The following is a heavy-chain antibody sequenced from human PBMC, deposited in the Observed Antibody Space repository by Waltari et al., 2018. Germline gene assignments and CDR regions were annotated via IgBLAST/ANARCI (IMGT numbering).Heavy chain of an antibody. CDR2: ISSSSSYI. J-gene: IGHJ4*02. Sequence: EVQLVESGGGLVKPGGSLRLSCAASGFTFSSYSMNWVRQAPGKGLEWVSSISSSSSYIYYADSVKGRFTISRDNAKNSLYLQMNSLRAEDTAVYHCARRDYYDSSGYLGWGQGTLVTVSS. CDR3: ARRDYYDSSGYLG. CDR1: GFTFSSYS. D-gene: IGHD3-22*01. V-gene: IGHV3-21*01.